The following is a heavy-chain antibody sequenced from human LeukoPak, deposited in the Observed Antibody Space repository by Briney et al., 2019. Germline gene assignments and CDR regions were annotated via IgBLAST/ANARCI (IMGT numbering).Heavy chain of an antibody. CDR1: GFTFSSYA. CDR3: ARRPRNSGSYDGPSGLDY. V-gene: IGHV4-34*01. Sequence: PGGSLRLSCAASGFTFSSYAMSWIRQPPGKGLEWIGEINHSGSTNYNPSLKSRVTISVDTSKNQFSLKVRSVTAADTAVYYCARRPRNSGSYDGPSGLDYWGQGTLVTVSS. CDR2: INHSGST. J-gene: IGHJ4*02. D-gene: IGHD1-26*01.